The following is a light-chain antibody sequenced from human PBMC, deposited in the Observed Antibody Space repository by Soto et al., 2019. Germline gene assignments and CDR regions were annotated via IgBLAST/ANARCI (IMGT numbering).Light chain of an antibody. CDR1: SSDVGGYNY. CDR3: SSYTSSSTLGVV. CDR2: DVS. Sequence: QSVLTQPASVSGSPGQSITISCTGTSSDVGGYNYVSWYQQHPGKAPKLMIYDVSNRPSGVSNRFSGSKSGNTASLTISGLQAADAADYYCSSYTSSSTLGVVLGNGTKVPVL. J-gene: IGLJ1*01. V-gene: IGLV2-14*01.